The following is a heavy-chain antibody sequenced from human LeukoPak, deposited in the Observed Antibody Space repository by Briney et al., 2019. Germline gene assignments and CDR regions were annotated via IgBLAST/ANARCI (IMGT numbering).Heavy chain of an antibody. V-gene: IGHV4-4*07. CDR2: ISPSGTT. CDR3: ARDFYASGFYFWFDP. Sequence: SQTLSLTCTVSGGYTGSHYWSWIRQPAGKGLEWIGRISPSGTTHYNPSLGSRVTMSVDTSNNYFSLRLSSVSAADTAVYYCARDFYASGFYFWFDPWGQGILVTVSS. D-gene: IGHD2/OR15-2a*01. CDR1: GGYTGSHY. J-gene: IGHJ5*02.